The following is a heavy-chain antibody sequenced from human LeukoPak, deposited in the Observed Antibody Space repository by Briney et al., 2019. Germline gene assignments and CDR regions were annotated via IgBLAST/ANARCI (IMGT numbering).Heavy chain of an antibody. CDR1: GGSISSYY. Sequence: SETLSLTCTVSGGSISSYYWSWIRQPPGKGLEWIGYIYYSGSTNYNPSLKSRVTISVDTSKNQFSLKLSSVTAADTAVYYCARRGAVAGENDYWGQETLVTVSS. CDR3: ARRGAVAGENDY. D-gene: IGHD6-19*01. J-gene: IGHJ4*02. CDR2: IYYSGST. V-gene: IGHV4-59*08.